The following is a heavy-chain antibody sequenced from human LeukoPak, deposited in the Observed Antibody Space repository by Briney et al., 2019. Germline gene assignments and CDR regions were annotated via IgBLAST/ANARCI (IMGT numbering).Heavy chain of an antibody. CDR2: INQDGSQK. Sequence: GGSLRLSCAASGFTFSTYWMSWVRQAPGEGLEWVAIINQDGSQKYYVDSVKGRFTISRDNAKNSLYLQMDSLRVEDTAVYHCAKDVAWGRMDLWGQGTLATVSS. CDR1: GFTFSTYW. CDR3: AKDVAWGRMDL. V-gene: IGHV3-7*01. J-gene: IGHJ4*02. D-gene: IGHD3/OR15-3a*01.